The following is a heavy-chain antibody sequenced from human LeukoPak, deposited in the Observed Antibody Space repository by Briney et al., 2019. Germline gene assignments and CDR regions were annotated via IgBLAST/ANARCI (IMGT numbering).Heavy chain of an antibody. CDR1: GFTFSSYS. Sequence: GGSLRLSCAASGFTFSSYSMNWVRQAPGKGLEWVSSISSSSRYIYYADSVKGRFTISRDNAKNSLYLQMNSLRAEDTAVYYCASSRVDYYYYMDVWGKGTTVTLSS. J-gene: IGHJ6*03. D-gene: IGHD5/OR15-5a*01. CDR2: ISSSSRYI. CDR3: ASSRVDYYYYMDV. V-gene: IGHV3-21*01.